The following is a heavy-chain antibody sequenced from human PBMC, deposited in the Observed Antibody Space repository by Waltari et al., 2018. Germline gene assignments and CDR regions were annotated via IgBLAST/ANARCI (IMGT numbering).Heavy chain of an antibody. CDR1: GGTFRSYA. J-gene: IGHJ4*02. CDR3: ARVDTAMDHFDY. Sequence: QVQLVQSGAEVKKPGSSVKVPCKASGGTFRSYAISWVRQAPGQGLEWMGGIIPILGTANYAQKFQGRVTITTDESTSTAYMELSSLRSEDTAVYYCARVDTAMDHFDYWGQGTLVTVSS. V-gene: IGHV1-69*05. D-gene: IGHD5-18*01. CDR2: IIPILGTA.